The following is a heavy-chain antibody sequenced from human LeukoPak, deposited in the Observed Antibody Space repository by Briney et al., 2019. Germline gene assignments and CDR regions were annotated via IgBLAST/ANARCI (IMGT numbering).Heavy chain of an antibody. D-gene: IGHD1-26*01. CDR1: GFTFSSYE. V-gene: IGHV3-48*03. J-gene: IGHJ4*02. CDR2: ISSSGSNI. Sequence: GGSLRLSCAASGFTFSSYEMNWVRQAPGKGLEWVSYISSSGSNIYYADSVKGRFTISRDNAKNSLYLQMNSLRAEDTAVYYRARELYSGTYNYWGQGTLVTFSS. CDR3: ARELYSGTYNY.